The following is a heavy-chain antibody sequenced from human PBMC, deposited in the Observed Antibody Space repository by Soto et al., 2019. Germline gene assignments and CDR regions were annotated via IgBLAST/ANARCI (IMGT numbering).Heavy chain of an antibody. CDR2: MNPNSGNT. CDR1: GYTFTSYD. V-gene: IGHV1-8*01. D-gene: IGHD6-19*01. Sequence: QVQLVQSGAEVKKPGASVKVSCKASGYTFTSYDINWVRQATGQGLEWMGWMNPNSGNTGYAQKFQGRVSMTKNTSISTANMKLSSLRSEDTAVYYCARGNTVAGANWFDPWGQGTLVTVSS. J-gene: IGHJ5*02. CDR3: ARGNTVAGANWFDP.